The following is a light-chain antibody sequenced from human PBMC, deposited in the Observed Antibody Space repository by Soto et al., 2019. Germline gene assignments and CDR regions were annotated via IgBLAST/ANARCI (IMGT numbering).Light chain of an antibody. CDR3: SSYTSSSILV. V-gene: IGLV2-14*01. Sequence: QSALTQPASVSGSPGQSITISCTGTSSDVGGYEYVSWYQQHPGKAPKLMIYDVSNRPSGVSNRFSGSKSGNTASLTISGLQAEDEADYYCSSYTSSSILVFGGGTKLTVL. CDR2: DVS. CDR1: SSDVGGYEY. J-gene: IGLJ2*01.